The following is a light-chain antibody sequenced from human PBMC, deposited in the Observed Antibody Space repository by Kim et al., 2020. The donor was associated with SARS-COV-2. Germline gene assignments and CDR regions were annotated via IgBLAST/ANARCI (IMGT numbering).Light chain of an antibody. CDR1: QDIANY. CDR2: AAS. V-gene: IGKV1-27*01. CDR3: QKYDSAPWT. Sequence: DIQMTQSPSSLSASVGDGVTITCRASQDIANYLAWYQQKPGKVPKLLVYAASALKSGVPSRFSGRRSGTDFTLTISNLQPEDVATYYCQKYDSAPWTFGQGTKWDIK. J-gene: IGKJ1*01.